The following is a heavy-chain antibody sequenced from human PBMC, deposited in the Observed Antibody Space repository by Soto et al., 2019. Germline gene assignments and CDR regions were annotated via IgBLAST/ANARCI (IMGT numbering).Heavy chain of an antibody. CDR2: IYPGDSDT. D-gene: IGHD5-12*01. CDR1: GYRFTSYW. Sequence: PGESLKISCKGSGYRFTSYWIGWVRQMPGKGLEWMAIIYPGDSDTRYSPSFQGHVTISADKSISTAYLQWSSLRASDTAMYYCARLLYGDGYPDSVLDYWGQGTLVTVSS. V-gene: IGHV5-51*01. J-gene: IGHJ4*02. CDR3: ARLLYGDGYPDSVLDY.